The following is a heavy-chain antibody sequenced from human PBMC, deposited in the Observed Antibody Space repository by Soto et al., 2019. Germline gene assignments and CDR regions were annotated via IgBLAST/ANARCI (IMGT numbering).Heavy chain of an antibody. V-gene: IGHV6-1*01. D-gene: IGHD3-16*01. CDR1: GATLSSNSAP. Sequence: QTLSLTCGTSGATLSSNSAPWNRIRQSPSRGLEWLGRIYYKSRWYNDYSESLKSRIAIIPDTSRNQFSLQLNYVIKEDTAVYYCARDWGYDPDPTYYYGMDVWGQGTKVTVSS. J-gene: IGHJ6*02. CDR3: ARDWGYDPDPTYYYGMDV. CDR2: IYYKSRWYN.